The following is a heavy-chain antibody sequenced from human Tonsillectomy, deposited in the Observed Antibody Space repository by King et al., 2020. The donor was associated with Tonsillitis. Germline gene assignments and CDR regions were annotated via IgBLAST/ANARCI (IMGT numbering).Heavy chain of an antibody. CDR2: IKRKTDGGTT. CDR1: GFTFSDAW. V-gene: IGHV3-15*01. J-gene: IGHJ6*02. CDR3: TTAAYDSSAYYYYYYYGMDV. D-gene: IGHD3-22*01. Sequence: VQLVESGGGLVKPGGSLRLSCAASGFTFSDAWMSWVRQTPGKGLEWVGRIKRKTDGGTTDYAAPVKGRFTISRDESKNTLYLQMNSLKTQDTAVYYCTTAAYDSSAYYYYYYYGMDVWGQGTTVTVSS.